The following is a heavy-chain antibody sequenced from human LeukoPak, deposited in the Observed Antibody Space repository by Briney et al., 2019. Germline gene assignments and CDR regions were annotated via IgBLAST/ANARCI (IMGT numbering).Heavy chain of an antibody. CDR1: GFTFGDYA. CDR2: IKSKADGGTT. Sequence: PGGSLRLSCTASGFTFGDYAMSWFRQAPGKGLEWVGRIKSKADGGTTDYAAPVKGRFTISRDDSDNMLYLQMDSLTIEDTAVYYCTTDPPYYYDSAWGQGTLVTVSS. CDR3: TTDPPYYYDSA. J-gene: IGHJ4*02. D-gene: IGHD3-22*01. V-gene: IGHV3-15*01.